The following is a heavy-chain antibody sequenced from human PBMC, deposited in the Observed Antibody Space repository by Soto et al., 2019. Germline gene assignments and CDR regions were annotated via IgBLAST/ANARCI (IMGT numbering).Heavy chain of an antibody. J-gene: IGHJ3*01. CDR1: GFTFTNVC. D-gene: IGHD3-22*01. CDR3: STDLTYYYDVSGDYYGDAFDV. Sequence: VQLVESGGGLVKPAGSLRLSCTASGFTFTNVCMSWVRQAPGKGLEWVGRIKSKTDGGTIDYAAPVKGRFSISRDDAKNTLYLQMNSLKIEDTAVYYCSTDLTYYYDVSGDYYGDAFDVWGQGTMVTVSS. V-gene: IGHV3-15*01. CDR2: IKSKTDGGTI.